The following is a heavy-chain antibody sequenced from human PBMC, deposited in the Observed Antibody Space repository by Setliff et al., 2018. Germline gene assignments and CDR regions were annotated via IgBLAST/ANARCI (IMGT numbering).Heavy chain of an antibody. CDR1: GFSLSTSGMC. Sequence: SGPTLVNPTQTLTLTCTFSGFSLSTSGMCVGWIRQPPGKALEWLARIDWDDDKYYSTSLKTRLTISKDTSKNQVVLTMTNMDPVDTATYYCARILEYCSSTSCYTLDYWGQGTLVTVSS. CDR2: IDWDDDK. CDR3: ARILEYCSSTSCYTLDY. J-gene: IGHJ4*02. D-gene: IGHD2-2*02. V-gene: IGHV2-70*11.